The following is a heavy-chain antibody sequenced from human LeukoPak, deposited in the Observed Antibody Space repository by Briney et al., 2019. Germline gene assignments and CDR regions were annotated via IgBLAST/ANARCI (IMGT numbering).Heavy chain of an antibody. CDR2: IYYSVIT. V-gene: IGHV4-59*01. CDR1: VDSISIYY. CDR3: ASVSGLWFGEFPNYFDY. D-gene: IGHD3-10*01. Sequence: SETLSLTCTLSVDSISIYYWSCIRQPPGEGREWVVYIYYSVITNYNPSLKSLVTISVDTSKNQFSLKLSSVTAADTAVYYCASVSGLWFGEFPNYFDYGGQGTLVTVSS. J-gene: IGHJ4*02.